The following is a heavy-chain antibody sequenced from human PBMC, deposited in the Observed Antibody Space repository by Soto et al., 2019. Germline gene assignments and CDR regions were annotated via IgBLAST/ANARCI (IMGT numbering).Heavy chain of an antibody. D-gene: IGHD2-15*01. CDR1: GYTFTGYY. CDR3: ARDEDIRANGRFDY. CDR2: INPNSGGT. Sequence: ASVKVSCKASGYTFTGYYMHWVRQAPGQGLEWMGWINPNSGGTNYAQKFQGRVTMTRDTSISTAYMQLSRLRSDETAVYYCARDEDIRANGRFDYWGQGTLVTVSA. J-gene: IGHJ4*02. V-gene: IGHV1-2*02.